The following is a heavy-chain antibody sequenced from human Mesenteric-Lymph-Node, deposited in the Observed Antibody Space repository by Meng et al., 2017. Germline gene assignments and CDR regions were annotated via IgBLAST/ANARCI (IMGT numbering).Heavy chain of an antibody. CDR1: GFTFSSYA. D-gene: IGHD3-22*01. J-gene: IGHJ5*02. CDR2: ISYDGSNK. V-gene: IGHV3-30*01. CDR3: ARDKLTDPYYYDSSGYYYANWFDP. Sequence: GGSLRLSCAASGFTFSSYAMHWVRQAPGKGLEWVAVISYDGSNKYYADSVKGRFTISRDNSKNTLYLQMNSLRAEDTAVYYCARDKLTDPYYYDSSGYYYANWFDPWGQGTLVTVSS.